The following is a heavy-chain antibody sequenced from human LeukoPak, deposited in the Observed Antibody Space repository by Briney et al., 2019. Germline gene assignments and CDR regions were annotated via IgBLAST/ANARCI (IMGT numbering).Heavy chain of an antibody. CDR1: GGSISSGDYY. Sequence: SQTLSLTCTVSGGSISSGDYYWSWIRQPPGKGLEWIGYIYYSGSTYYNPSLKSRVTISVDTSKNQFSLKLSSVTAADTAVYYCARDRGLRFSNWYFDLWGRGTLVTVSS. J-gene: IGHJ2*01. CDR2: IYYSGST. D-gene: IGHD3-3*01. CDR3: ARDRGLRFSNWYFDL. V-gene: IGHV4-30-4*08.